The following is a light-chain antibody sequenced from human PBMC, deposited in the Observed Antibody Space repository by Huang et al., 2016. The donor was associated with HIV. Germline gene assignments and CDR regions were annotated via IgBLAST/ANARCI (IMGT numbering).Light chain of an antibody. Sequence: DIQMTQSPSSLSASVGDRVTITCRASQRISSYLNWYQQKPGKAPKRLIYDASSLQRGVPSRFSGSGSGTDVTLTISSLQPEDFATYYCQQSYSTPLYTFGQGTKLEIK. V-gene: IGKV1-39*01. CDR1: QRISSY. J-gene: IGKJ2*01. CDR3: QQSYSTPLYT. CDR2: DAS.